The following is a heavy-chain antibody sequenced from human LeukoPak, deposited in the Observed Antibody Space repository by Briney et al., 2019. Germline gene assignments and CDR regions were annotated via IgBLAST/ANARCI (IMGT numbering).Heavy chain of an antibody. CDR3: TRHYGSGKFDP. J-gene: IGHJ5*02. V-gene: IGHV3-73*01. Sequence: GGSLRLSCAASGFTLSGSAMHWVRQASGKGLEWVGRIRSKANSYATAYAASVKGRFTISRDDSKNTAYLQMNSLKTEDTAVYYCTRHYGSGKFDPWGQGTLVTVSS. CDR2: IRSKANSYAT. D-gene: IGHD6-19*01. CDR1: GFTLSGSA.